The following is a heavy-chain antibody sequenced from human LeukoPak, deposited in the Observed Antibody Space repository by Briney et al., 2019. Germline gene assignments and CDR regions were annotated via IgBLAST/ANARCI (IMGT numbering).Heavy chain of an antibody. CDR2: INPNSGGT. V-gene: IGHV1-2*02. J-gene: IGHJ4*02. CDR1: GYTFTGYY. D-gene: IGHD2-15*01. CDR3: VRDLCSGGSCLDY. Sequence: ASVKVSCKASGYTFTGYYMHWVRQAPGQGLEWMGWINPNSGGTNYAQQFQGRLTMTRDTSISTAYVELSRLRSDDTAVYYCVRDLCSGGSCLDYWGQGTLVTVSS.